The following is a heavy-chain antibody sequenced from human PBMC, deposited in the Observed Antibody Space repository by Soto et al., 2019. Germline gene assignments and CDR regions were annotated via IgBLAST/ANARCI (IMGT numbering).Heavy chain of an antibody. V-gene: IGHV3-7*01. CDR3: ARDRVIDY. D-gene: IGHD2-21*01. Sequence: EVQLVESGGGLVQPGGSLRLSCAASGFTFNSYWMSWVRQAPGKGLEWVANIKQDGSEKYYVDSVKGRFTISRDNAKNSLYLQMNSLRAEDTAVYYCARDRVIDYWGQGTLVTVSS. CDR1: GFTFNSYW. CDR2: IKQDGSEK. J-gene: IGHJ4*02.